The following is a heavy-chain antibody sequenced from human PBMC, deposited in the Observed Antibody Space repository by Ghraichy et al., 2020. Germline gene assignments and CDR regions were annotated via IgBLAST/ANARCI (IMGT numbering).Heavy chain of an antibody. CDR1: GGSISGDY. CDR3: ARYIQSSWYIRYRSYMDI. J-gene: IGHJ6*03. CDR2: ISENGSI. V-gene: IGHV4-59*01. Sequence: SETLSLTCTVSGGSISGDYWIWIRQPPGKGLEWIGYISENGSINYNPSLMRRVTISVDTSKNQFSLRLSSVTAADTAVYYCARYIQSSWYIRYRSYMDIWGEGTAVTVSS. D-gene: IGHD6-13*01.